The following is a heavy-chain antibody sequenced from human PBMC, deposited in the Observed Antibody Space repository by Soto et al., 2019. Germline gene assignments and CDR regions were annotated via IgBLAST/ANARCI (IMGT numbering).Heavy chain of an antibody. CDR1: GYTFMRYG. CDR3: ARWISGGYSDWFDP. V-gene: IGHV1-18*04. CDR2: INVDNGET. J-gene: IGHJ5*02. D-gene: IGHD1-26*01. Sequence: QVQLVQSGDEVKKPGASLKVSCQASGYTFMRYGFTWVRQAPGHGLEWMGWINVDNGETKYPQKIQGRVTMTTDTSTSTVYMELRSLTSDDTAVDYCARWISGGYSDWFDPWGHGPLVTVSA.